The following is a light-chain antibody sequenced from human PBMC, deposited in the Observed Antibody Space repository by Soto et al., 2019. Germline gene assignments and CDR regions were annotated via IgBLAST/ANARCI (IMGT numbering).Light chain of an antibody. CDR3: CSYAGAYTWV. Sequence: QPVLTQPRSVSGSPGQSVTISCTGTSSDVGDYNFVSWYHQHPGKVPRLMIFDVSERPSGVPDRFSGSKSGNTASLTISGLQAEDEAVYYCCSYAGAYTWVFGGGTKLTVL. V-gene: IGLV2-11*01. J-gene: IGLJ3*02. CDR2: DVS. CDR1: SSDVGDYNF.